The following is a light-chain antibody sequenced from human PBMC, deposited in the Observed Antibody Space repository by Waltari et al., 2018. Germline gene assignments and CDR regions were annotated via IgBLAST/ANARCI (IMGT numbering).Light chain of an antibody. CDR2: AAS. V-gene: IGKV1-39*01. Sequence: DIQMTQSPSSLSASVGERVTITCRASQSISSYLNWYQEKPGKAPRLLIYAASSLQSGVPSRFSGRGSGTDFTLTISSLQPEDFATYYCQQSYSYWYTFGQGTKLEIK. J-gene: IGKJ2*01. CDR3: QQSYSYWYT. CDR1: QSISSY.